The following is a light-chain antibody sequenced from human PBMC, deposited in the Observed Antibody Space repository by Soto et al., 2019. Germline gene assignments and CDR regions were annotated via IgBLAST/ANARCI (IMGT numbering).Light chain of an antibody. CDR2: RNN. V-gene: IGLV1-44*01. CDR3: AAWDDSLNGVV. Sequence: QSVLTQPPSASGTPGQRVTISCSGSSSNIGSDSVNWYQQLPGTAPKLLIYRNNQRPSGVPDRPSGSKSGTSASLAISGLQSEDEADYYCAAWDDSLNGVVFGGGTKLTVL. CDR1: SSNIGSDS. J-gene: IGLJ2*01.